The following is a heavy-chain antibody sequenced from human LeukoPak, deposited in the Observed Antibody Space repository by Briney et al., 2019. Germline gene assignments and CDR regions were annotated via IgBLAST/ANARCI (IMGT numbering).Heavy chain of an antibody. V-gene: IGHV3-23*01. CDR1: GFTFSNYA. Sequence: PGGSLRLSCAASGFTFSNYAMTWVRQAPVKGLEWVSAISGSGRDTYYTDSVKGRFTISRDNSKNTLYLQMHSLRAEDTAVYYCAKAGAVCSSTSCYANYWGQGTLVTVSS. D-gene: IGHD2-2*01. CDR2: ISGSGRDT. J-gene: IGHJ4*02. CDR3: AKAGAVCSSTSCYANY.